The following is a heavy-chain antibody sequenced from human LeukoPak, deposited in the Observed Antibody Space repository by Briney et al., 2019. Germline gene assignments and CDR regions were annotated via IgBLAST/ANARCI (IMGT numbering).Heavy chain of an antibody. CDR2: IYTSGST. V-gene: IGHV4-61*02. CDR1: GGSISSGSYY. CDR3: ARVPVPAAPYYYYYMDV. Sequence: PSETLSLTCTVSGGSISSGSYYWSWIRQPAGKGLEWIGRIYTSGSTNYNPSLKSRVTISVDTSKNQFSLKLSSVTAADTAVYYCARVPVPAAPYYYYYMDVWGKGTTVTVSS. D-gene: IGHD2-2*01. J-gene: IGHJ6*03.